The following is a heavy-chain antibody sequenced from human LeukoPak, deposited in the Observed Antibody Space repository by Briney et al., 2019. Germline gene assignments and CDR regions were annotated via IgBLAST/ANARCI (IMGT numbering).Heavy chain of an antibody. D-gene: IGHD3-22*01. Sequence: SETLSLTCTVSGGSISSSSYYWGWIRQPAGKGLEWIGRIYTSGSTNYNPSLKSRVTMSVDTSKNQFSLKLSSVTAADTAVYYCARSPDSTGYPYYFDFWGQGTLVTVSS. J-gene: IGHJ4*02. CDR2: IYTSGST. CDR3: ARSPDSTGYPYYFDF. CDR1: GGSISSSSYY. V-gene: IGHV4-61*02.